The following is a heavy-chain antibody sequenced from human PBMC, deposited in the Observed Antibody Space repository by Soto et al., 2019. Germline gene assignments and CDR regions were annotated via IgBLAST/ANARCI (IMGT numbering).Heavy chain of an antibody. J-gene: IGHJ4*02. CDR1: GGSTTSYY. CDR2: IFHSLGA. V-gene: IGHV4-59*01. D-gene: IGHD3-10*01. Sequence: PSETLSLTCTVSGGSTTSYYWSWIRQPPGKGLEWLGYIFHSLGAKYNPSLGSRGTLPLDTSKNQLDLGLRSVTAADTAIYFCVRDLNGSGDYWGQGTLVTVSS. CDR3: VRDLNGSGDY.